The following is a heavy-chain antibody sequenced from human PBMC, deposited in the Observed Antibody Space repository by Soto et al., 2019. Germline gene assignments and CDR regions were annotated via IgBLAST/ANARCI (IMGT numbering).Heavy chain of an antibody. J-gene: IGHJ6*02. Sequence: SEPLSLTCAVYGGSFRGYYWSWIRQPPGKGLKWIGAINHRGSTNYNPSLKSRVTISVDTSKNQFSLKLSSVTAAGTAVYYCARGPPRGYCSSTSCYYYYYYGMDVWGQGTTVTVSS. CDR3: ARGPPRGYCSSTSCYYYYYYGMDV. CDR1: GGSFRGYY. V-gene: IGHV4-34*01. CDR2: INHRGST. D-gene: IGHD2-2*01.